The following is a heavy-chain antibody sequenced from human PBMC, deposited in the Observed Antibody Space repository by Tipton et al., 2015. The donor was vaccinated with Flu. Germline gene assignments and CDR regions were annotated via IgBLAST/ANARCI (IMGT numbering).Heavy chain of an antibody. CDR2: IYYSGST. CDR1: GGSISNYY. V-gene: IGHV4-59*08. D-gene: IGHD1/OR15-1a*01. Sequence: TLSLTCTVSGGSISNYYWSWIRQPPGKGLEWIGYIYYSGSTNYNPSLKSRVTISVDTSKNQFSLKLSSVTAADTAVYYCARHRVEVEQTKGWSDPWGQGTLVTVSS. J-gene: IGHJ5*02. CDR3: ARHRVEVEQTKGWSDP.